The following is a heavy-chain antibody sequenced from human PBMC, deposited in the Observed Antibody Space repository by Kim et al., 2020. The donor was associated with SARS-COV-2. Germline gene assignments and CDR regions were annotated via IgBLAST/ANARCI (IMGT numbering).Heavy chain of an antibody. CDR2: IYNSGGV. D-gene: IGHD3-3*01. CDR3: GRHLSVSKTFQRFAS. Sequence: SETLSLTCVVSGVSISTNSWGWIRQAPGEGLEWVAYIYNSGGVYYNPSPKSRATVSVNTSKSQLSLRLASVTAADTATCYCGRHLSVSKTFQRFASWGQGTLVTVSS. CDR1: GVSISTNS. V-gene: IGHV4-59*08. J-gene: IGHJ5*01.